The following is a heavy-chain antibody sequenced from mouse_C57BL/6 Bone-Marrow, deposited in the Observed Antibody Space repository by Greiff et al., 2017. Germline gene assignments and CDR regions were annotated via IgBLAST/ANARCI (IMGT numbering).Heavy chain of an antibody. CDR3: ARGWFWFAY. D-gene: IGHD2-3*01. CDR1: GFSFNTYA. V-gene: IGHV10-1*01. J-gene: IGHJ3*01. CDR2: IRSKSNNYST. Sequence: GGGLVQPKGSLKLSCAALGFSFNTYAMIWVRQAPGKGLEWAARIRSKSNNYSTYYVQSVKDRFTISRDASESLLYLQMNNLKTDYTAMYYCARGWFWFAYWGQGTRVTVSA.